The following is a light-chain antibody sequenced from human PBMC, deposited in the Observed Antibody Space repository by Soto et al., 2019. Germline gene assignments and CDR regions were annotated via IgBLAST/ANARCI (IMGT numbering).Light chain of an antibody. CDR1: HSVSSNY. CDR2: DVS. Sequence: EIGLTQSPGTLSLYPGERATLSCRSSHSVSSNYLAWYQQKPGQAPRLLIHDVSSRATGIPDRFSGSVSGADFTLTISRLEPVDCAVYYCQQYGISPTFGQGTKVEIK. V-gene: IGKV3-20*01. J-gene: IGKJ1*01. CDR3: QQYGISPT.